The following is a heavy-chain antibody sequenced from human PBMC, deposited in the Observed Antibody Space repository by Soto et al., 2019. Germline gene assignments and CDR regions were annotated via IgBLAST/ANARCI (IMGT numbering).Heavy chain of an antibody. V-gene: IGHV1-8*01. CDR3: ARERTATTSMEI. D-gene: IGHD1-1*01. CDR2: MNPNSGNT. J-gene: IGHJ6*01. CDR1: GYTFTSYD. Sequence: QVQLVQSGAEVKKPGASVKVSCKASGYTFTSYDINWVRQATGQGIEWMGWMNPNSGNTGYAQKFQGRVTMTRNTSISTDYIELSSQRYGDTAVYYCARERTATTSMEICGQAKTVTVPS.